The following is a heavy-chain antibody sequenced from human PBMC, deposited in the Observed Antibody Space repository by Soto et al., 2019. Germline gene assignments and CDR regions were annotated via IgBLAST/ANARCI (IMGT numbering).Heavy chain of an antibody. V-gene: IGHV1-18*01. CDR1: GYTFTSYG. J-gene: IGHJ4*02. Sequence: ASVKVSCKASGYTFTSYGISWVRQAPGQGLEWMGWISAYNGNTNYAQKLQGRVTMTTDTSTSTAYMELRSLRSDDTAVYYCPRDRPYCSCCRCPVFDYWGQGSLVTVSS. D-gene: IGHD2-15*01. CDR3: PRDRPYCSCCRCPVFDY. CDR2: ISAYNGNT.